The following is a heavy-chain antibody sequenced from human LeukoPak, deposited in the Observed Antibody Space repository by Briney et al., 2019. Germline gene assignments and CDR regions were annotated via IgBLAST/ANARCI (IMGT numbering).Heavy chain of an antibody. J-gene: IGHJ2*01. D-gene: IGHD3-10*01. CDR1: GFTFSSYS. V-gene: IGHV3-21*01. CDR3: ARDSGLRAFDL. CDR2: ISSSSSYI. Sequence: GGSLRLSCAASGFTFSSYSMNWVRQAPGKGLEWVSSISSSSSYIYYADSVKGRFTISRDNAKNSLYLQMNSLRADDTAVYYCARDSGLRAFDLWGRGTLVTVSS.